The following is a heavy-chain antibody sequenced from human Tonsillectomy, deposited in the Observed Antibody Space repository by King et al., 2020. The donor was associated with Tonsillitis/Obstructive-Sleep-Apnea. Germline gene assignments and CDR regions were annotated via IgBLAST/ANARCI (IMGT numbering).Heavy chain of an antibody. CDR1: GFTFSSYS. CDR2: ISSSCIYI. D-gene: IGHD3-10*01. CDR3: ARDPPHTEFGGPPFDY. J-gene: IGHJ4*02. V-gene: IGHV3-21*01. Sequence: VQLVESGGGLVKPGGSLRLSCAASGFTFSSYSMNWVRQAPGKGLEWVSSISSSCIYIYYADSVKGRFTISRDNAKNSLYLQMNSLRADDTAVDYCARDPPHTEFGGPPFDYWGQGTLVTVSS.